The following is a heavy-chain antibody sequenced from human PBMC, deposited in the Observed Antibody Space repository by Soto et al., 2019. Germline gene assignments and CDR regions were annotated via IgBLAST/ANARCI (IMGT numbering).Heavy chain of an antibody. Sequence: QVRLVQSGAEVKKPGASVKISCKAPGYTFTRYTMNWVRQAPGQRLEWMGWINPDNGNTKSSQKFQDRVIITRDTSASTAYMDLSSLRSEDTAVYYCASGIARGQVDPWGQGTLVTVSS. D-gene: IGHD6-13*01. CDR1: GYTFTRYT. CDR3: ASGIARGQVDP. CDR2: INPDNGNT. V-gene: IGHV1-3*01. J-gene: IGHJ5*02.